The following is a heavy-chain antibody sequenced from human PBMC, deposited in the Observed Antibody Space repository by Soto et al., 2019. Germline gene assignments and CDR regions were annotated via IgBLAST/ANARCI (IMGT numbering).Heavy chain of an antibody. CDR1: GYSFTSYW. CDR2: IDPSDSYP. J-gene: IGHJ6*02. V-gene: IGHV5-10-1*01. D-gene: IGHD2-15*01. Sequence: GESLKISCKGSGYSFTSYWISWVRQMPGKGLEWMGRIDPSDSYPNYSPSFQGHVTISADKSVSTAYLQWSSLKASNTAIYYCARHSGCSGGSCYSVYYFGMDVWGQGTTVTVSS. CDR3: ARHSGCSGGSCYSVYYFGMDV.